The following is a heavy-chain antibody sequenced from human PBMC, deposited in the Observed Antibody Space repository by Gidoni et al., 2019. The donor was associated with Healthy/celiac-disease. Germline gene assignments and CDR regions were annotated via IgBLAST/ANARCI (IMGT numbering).Heavy chain of an antibody. J-gene: IGHJ5*02. CDR3: AKGDYYDSINRFDP. V-gene: IGHV3-9*01. D-gene: IGHD3-22*01. CDR1: GFTFDDYA. CDR2: ISWNSGSI. Sequence: EVQLVESGGGLVQPGRSLRLSCAASGFTFDDYAMHWVRQAPGKGLEWVSGISWNSGSIGYADSVKGRFTIPRDNAKNSLYLQMNSLRAEDTALYYCAKGDYYDSINRFDPWGQGTLVTVSS.